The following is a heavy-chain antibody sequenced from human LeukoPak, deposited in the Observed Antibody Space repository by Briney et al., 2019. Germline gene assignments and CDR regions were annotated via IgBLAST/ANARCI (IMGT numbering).Heavy chain of an antibody. CDR2: ISSSSSYI. CDR1: GFTFSSYS. Sequence: GGSLRLSCAASGFTFSSYSMNWVRQAPGKGLEWVSSISSSSSYIYYADSVKGRFTISRDNAKNSLYLQMNCLRAEDTAVYYCARKLRYFDWLSDYRYYFDYWGQGTLVTVSS. V-gene: IGHV3-21*01. J-gene: IGHJ4*02. CDR3: ARKLRYFDWLSDYRYYFDY. D-gene: IGHD3-9*01.